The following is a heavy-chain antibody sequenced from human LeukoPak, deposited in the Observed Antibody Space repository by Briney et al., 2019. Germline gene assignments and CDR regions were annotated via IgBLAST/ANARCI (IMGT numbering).Heavy chain of an antibody. J-gene: IGHJ3*02. CDR3: ARTIVGAAHDAFDI. V-gene: IGHV3-66*01. CDR1: GLTVSSNY. CDR2: IVSGGTT. Sequence: GGSLRLSCAASGLTVSSNYMSWVRQAPGKGPEWVSIIVSGGTTYYTDSVKGRFTISRDNSKNTLYLQMNSLRAEDTALYYCARTIVGAAHDAFDIWGLGTIVTVSS. D-gene: IGHD1-26*01.